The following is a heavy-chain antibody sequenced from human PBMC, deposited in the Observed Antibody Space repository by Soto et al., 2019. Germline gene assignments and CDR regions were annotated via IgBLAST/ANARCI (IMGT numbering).Heavy chain of an antibody. CDR3: ANRLGSF. J-gene: IGHJ4*02. CDR1: GGSFSTYY. D-gene: IGHD3-16*01. Sequence: QVQLQQWGTGLLKPSETLSLTCAVYGGSFSTYYWAWIRQPPGKGLEWIGETHHSGSTTYSPSLMSRVSISIDTSRNQFSLKLRAVTAADTGVCYCANRLGSFWGQGTLVTVSS. CDR2: THHSGST. V-gene: IGHV4-34*01.